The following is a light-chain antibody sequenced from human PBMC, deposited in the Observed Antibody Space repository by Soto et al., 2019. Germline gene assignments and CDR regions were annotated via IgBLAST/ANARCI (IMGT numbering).Light chain of an antibody. CDR3: GSWDSSLSAYV. CDR2: DDN. Sequence: QSALTQPPSVSAAPDQKVTISCAGSSSNIGGNSVSWYQQLPGTAPKLLIYDDNKRPSGIPDRFSGSKSGTSATLGITGFQTGDEADYYCGSWDSSLSAYVFGTGTKVTVL. V-gene: IGLV1-51*01. J-gene: IGLJ1*01. CDR1: SSNIGGNS.